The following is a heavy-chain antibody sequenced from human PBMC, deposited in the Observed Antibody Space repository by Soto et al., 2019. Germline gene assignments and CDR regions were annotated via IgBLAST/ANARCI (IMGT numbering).Heavy chain of an antibody. D-gene: IGHD6-13*01. CDR1: GYTFTRHG. Sequence: QVQLVQSGAEVKKPGASVKVSFNASGYTFTRHGISWVRQAPGQGLEWMGWISAYNGNTNYAQKLQGRVTMTTDTSTSTAYMELRSLRSDDTAVYYCARAGTIAAAGTDSDYWGQGTLVTVSS. V-gene: IGHV1-18*01. J-gene: IGHJ4*02. CDR2: ISAYNGNT. CDR3: ARAGTIAAAGTDSDY.